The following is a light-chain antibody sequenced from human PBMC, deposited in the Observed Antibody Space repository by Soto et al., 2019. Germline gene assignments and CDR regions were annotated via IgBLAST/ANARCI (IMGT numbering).Light chain of an antibody. CDR1: SSDVGGYNY. Sequence: QSVLTQPPSASGSPGQSVTISCTGTSSDVGGYNYVSWYQQHPGKAPKLMIYEVSKRPSGAPDRFSGSKSGNTASLTVSGLQAEDEADYYCSSYAGSNNYVFGTGTKVTAL. J-gene: IGLJ1*01. CDR3: SSYAGSNNYV. V-gene: IGLV2-8*01. CDR2: EVS.